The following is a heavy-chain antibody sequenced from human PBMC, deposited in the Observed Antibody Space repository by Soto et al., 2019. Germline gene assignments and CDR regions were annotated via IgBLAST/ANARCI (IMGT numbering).Heavy chain of an antibody. Sequence: PAQTLSLPCAISGDSVSINSAAGDWIRHSPSRGLEWLGRTYYRSKWYNDYAVSVKSRITINPDTSKNQFSLQLNSVTPEDTAVYYCAQDTAMGYYGMDVWGQGTTVTVSS. CDR1: GDSVSINSAA. CDR2: TYYRSKWYN. V-gene: IGHV6-1*01. CDR3: AQDTAMGYYGMDV. D-gene: IGHD5-18*01. J-gene: IGHJ6*02.